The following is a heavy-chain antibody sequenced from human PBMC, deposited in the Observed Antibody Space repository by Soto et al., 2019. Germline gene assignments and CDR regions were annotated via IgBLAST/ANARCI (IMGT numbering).Heavy chain of an antibody. D-gene: IGHD1-1*01. J-gene: IGHJ4*02. CDR2: IFYTGST. CDR1: DGSISSYY. Sequence: SETLSLICTVSDGSISSYYGGWIRQPPGKGLEWIGYIFYTGSTNYNPSLKSRVTISVDTSKNQFSLKLSSVTAADTAVYYCARHYPIGNNWNYFDYWGQGTLVTVSS. CDR3: ARHYPIGNNWNYFDY. V-gene: IGHV4-59*08.